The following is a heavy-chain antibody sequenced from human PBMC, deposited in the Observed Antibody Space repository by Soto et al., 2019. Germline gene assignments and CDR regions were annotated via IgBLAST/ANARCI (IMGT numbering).Heavy chain of an antibody. CDR1: GGTFSSYA. V-gene: IGHV1-69*06. D-gene: IGHD2-21*02. CDR2: LIPIFGTA. CDR3: ARVDQPLLGYYFDY. Sequence: QVQLVQSGAAVKKPGSSVNVSCKASGGTFSSYAISWVRQAPGQGLKWMGGLIPIFGTANYAQKFQGRVTINADKSTSKAYMELSSLRSEDTAVYYCARVDQPLLGYYFDYWGQGTLVTVSS. J-gene: IGHJ4*02.